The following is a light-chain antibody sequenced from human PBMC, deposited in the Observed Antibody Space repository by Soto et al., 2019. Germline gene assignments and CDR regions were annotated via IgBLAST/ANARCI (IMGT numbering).Light chain of an antibody. J-gene: IGKJ4*01. CDR1: QGISSA. CDR2: TAS. Sequence: IQLTQSPSSLSASVGDRVTITCRASQGISSALAWYQQKPGIAPKLLIYTASTLQSGVPSRFSGSGSGTDFTLTISSPQPEDFATYYCQQLHNYPLTFGGGTKVEIK. V-gene: IGKV1-9*01. CDR3: QQLHNYPLT.